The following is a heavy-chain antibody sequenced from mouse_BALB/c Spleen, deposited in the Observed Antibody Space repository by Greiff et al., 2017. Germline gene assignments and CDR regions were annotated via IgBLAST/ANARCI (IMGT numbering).Heavy chain of an antibody. CDR3: ARGNGNPFMDY. Sequence: VQRVESGPGLVAPSQSLSITCTVSGFSLTSYGVHWVRQPPGKGLEWLGVIWAGGSTNYNSALMSRLSISKDNSKSQVFLKMNSLQTDDTAMYYCARGNGNPFMDYWGQGTSVTVSS. CDR2: IWAGGST. D-gene: IGHD2-1*01. J-gene: IGHJ4*01. V-gene: IGHV2-9*02. CDR1: GFSLTSYG.